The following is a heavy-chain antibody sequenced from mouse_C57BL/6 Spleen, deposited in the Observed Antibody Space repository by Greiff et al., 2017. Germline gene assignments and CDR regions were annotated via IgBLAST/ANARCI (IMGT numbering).Heavy chain of an antibody. CDR1: GYTFTSYG. CDR3: AREGYGSSPAFDV. Sequence: QVQLKESGAELARPGASVKLSCKASGYTFTSYGISWVKQRTGQGLEWIGEIYPRSGNTYYNEKFKGKATLTADKSSSTAYMELRSLTSEDSAVYFCAREGYGSSPAFDVWGTGTTVTVSS. J-gene: IGHJ1*03. CDR2: IYPRSGNT. D-gene: IGHD1-1*01. V-gene: IGHV1-81*01.